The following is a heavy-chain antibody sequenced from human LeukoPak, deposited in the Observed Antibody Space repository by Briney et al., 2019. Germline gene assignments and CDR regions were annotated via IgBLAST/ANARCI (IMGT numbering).Heavy chain of an antibody. CDR1: GGSISTYY. Sequence: SETLSLTCIVSGGSISTYYWNWIRQPPGKGLEWIGYIYHSGSTNYNPSLQSRVTISVDASKNQFSLNLNSVTAADTAVYYCARGGAARLHFQNWGQGTLVTVSS. J-gene: IGHJ1*01. CDR2: IYHSGST. CDR3: ARGGAARLHFQN. D-gene: IGHD6-6*01. V-gene: IGHV4-59*01.